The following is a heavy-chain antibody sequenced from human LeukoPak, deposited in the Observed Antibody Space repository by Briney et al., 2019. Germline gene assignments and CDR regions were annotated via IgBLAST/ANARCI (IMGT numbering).Heavy chain of an antibody. D-gene: IGHD3-10*01. CDR3: ARVGSGSPPYYGLDV. J-gene: IGHJ6*04. Sequence: SETLSLTCTVSGGSLSSYYWSWIRQPPGKGLEWIGYIYYSGSTNYNPSLNSRVTISVDTSKNQFSLRLGSVTAADTAVYYCARVGSGSPPYYGLDVWGKGTTVTVSS. CDR1: GGSLSSYY. CDR2: IYYSGST. V-gene: IGHV4-59*01.